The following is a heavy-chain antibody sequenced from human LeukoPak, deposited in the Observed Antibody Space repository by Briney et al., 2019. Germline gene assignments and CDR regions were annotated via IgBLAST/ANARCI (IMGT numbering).Heavy chain of an antibody. CDR3: ARAGLGAVADV. D-gene: IGHD6-13*01. J-gene: IGHJ4*02. Sequence: GTSLRLSCAASGFTFSNYGIHWVRQAPGEGLEWVALIWYDGSNKYYADSVKGRFTLSRDNSKNTLFLQMNSLRAEDTAVYYCARAGLGAVADVWGQGTLVTVSS. V-gene: IGHV3-33*01. CDR1: GFTFSNYG. CDR2: IWYDGSNK.